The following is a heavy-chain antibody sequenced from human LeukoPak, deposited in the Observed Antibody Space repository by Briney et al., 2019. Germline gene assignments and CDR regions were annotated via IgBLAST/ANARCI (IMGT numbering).Heavy chain of an antibody. CDR3: XXXLGPIFGVVTTFDY. D-gene: IGHD3-3*01. CDR1: GFTFSSYA. Sequence: GGSLRLSCAASGFTFSSYAMSWVRQAPGKGLEWVSAISGSGGSTYYADSVKGRFTISRDNSKNTLYLQMNSLRAEDTAVYYCXXXLGPIFGVVTTFDYWGQGTLVTVSS. J-gene: IGHJ4*02. CDR2: ISGSGGST. V-gene: IGHV3-23*01.